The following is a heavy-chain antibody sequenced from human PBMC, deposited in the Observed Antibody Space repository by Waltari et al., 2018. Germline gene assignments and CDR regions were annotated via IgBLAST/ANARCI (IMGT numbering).Heavy chain of an antibody. D-gene: IGHD6-19*01. Sequence: QVQLVQSGAEVTKPGSSVTVSCKASGGTFSSYATSWLRQAPGQGLEWLGEIFPIVGTANYAQKFQGRVTITTDESTSTAYMELSSLRSEDTAVYYCARDDSLEWLGGGDGYWGQGTLVTVSS. CDR2: IFPIVGTA. J-gene: IGHJ4*02. CDR3: ARDDSLEWLGGGDGY. CDR1: GGTFSSYA. V-gene: IGHV1-69*05.